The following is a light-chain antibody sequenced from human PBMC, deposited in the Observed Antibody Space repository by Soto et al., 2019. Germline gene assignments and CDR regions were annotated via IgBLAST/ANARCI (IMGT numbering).Light chain of an antibody. V-gene: IGLV4-69*01. CDR2: GNIGGSH. CDR3: QTWGTGYVG. J-gene: IGLJ2*01. CDR1: RGHSTYD. Sequence: QLVLTQPPSASASLAASVKLTCTLSRGHSTYDIAWHQQQPDPGPRFVRAGNIGGSHNKGDGIPDRFSGSSSGAERYLTTSSLQPEDEADYYSQTWGTGYVGFGGGTKLTVL.